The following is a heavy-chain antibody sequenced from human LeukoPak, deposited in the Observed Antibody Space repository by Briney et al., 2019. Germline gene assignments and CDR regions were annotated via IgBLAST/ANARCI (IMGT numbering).Heavy chain of an antibody. CDR1: GYTFTDYF. V-gene: IGHV1-2*02. CDR2: INPNSGGT. CDR3: AREYYYDSSGYSVDYYYYGMDV. Sequence: GASVKVSCKTSGYTFTDYFVHWVRQAPGQGLEWMGWINPNSGGTEYAQKFLGRVTMTRDTSNSTAYMELSRLRSDDTAVYFCAREYYYDSSGYSVDYYYYGMDVWGQGTTVTVSS. J-gene: IGHJ6*02. D-gene: IGHD3-22*01.